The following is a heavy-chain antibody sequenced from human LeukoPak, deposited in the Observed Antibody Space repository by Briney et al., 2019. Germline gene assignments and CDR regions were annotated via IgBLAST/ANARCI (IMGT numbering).Heavy chain of an antibody. Sequence: GGSLRLSCAASGFTFSRYWMSWVRQGPGKGLEWVANIKQDGSEKYYVDSVKGRFTISRDNAKNSLYLQMNSLRAEDTAVYDCARDANYDYVWGSYPVYWGQGTLVTVSS. V-gene: IGHV3-7*01. CDR3: ARDANYDYVWGSYPVY. CDR1: GFTFSRYW. J-gene: IGHJ4*02. CDR2: IKQDGSEK. D-gene: IGHD3-16*02.